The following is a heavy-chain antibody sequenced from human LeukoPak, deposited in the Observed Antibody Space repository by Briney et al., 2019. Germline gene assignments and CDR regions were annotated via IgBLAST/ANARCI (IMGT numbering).Heavy chain of an antibody. CDR3: ARDGRDGYNLVHY. CDR2: INPNSGGT. Sequence: GASVKVSCKASGYTFTAYYIHWVRQAPGQGLEWMGWINPNSGGTNYAQKFQGRVTMTRDTSISAVYMELNRLRSDDTAVYYCARDGRDGYNLVHYWGQGTLVTASS. CDR1: GYTFTAYY. D-gene: IGHD5-24*01. J-gene: IGHJ4*02. V-gene: IGHV1-2*02.